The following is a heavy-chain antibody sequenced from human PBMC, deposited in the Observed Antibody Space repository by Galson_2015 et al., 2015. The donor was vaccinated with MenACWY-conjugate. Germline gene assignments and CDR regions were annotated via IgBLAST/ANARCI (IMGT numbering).Heavy chain of an antibody. D-gene: IGHD2-2*01. J-gene: IGHJ6*02. Sequence: SVKVSCKASGYTFTNYAMHWVRQAPGQGLEWMGWINAGNGNTKYSQKFQGRVTITSDTSASTAYMELSSLRSEDTAVYYCAREIVVAPAASWGDFYFGMDVWGQWTTVTVSS. CDR3: AREIVVAPAASWGDFYFGMDV. CDR2: INAGNGNT. CDR1: GYTFTNYA. V-gene: IGHV1-3*01.